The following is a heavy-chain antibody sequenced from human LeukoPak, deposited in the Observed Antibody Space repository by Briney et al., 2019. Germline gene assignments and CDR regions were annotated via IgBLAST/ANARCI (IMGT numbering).Heavy chain of an antibody. CDR3: ARRDGYNTFYFEY. CDR1: GFSFSSYW. J-gene: IGHJ4*02. Sequence: GGSLRLSCAASGFSFSSYWMSWVRQAPGKGLEWVANINQDGSEKYYVDSVKGRFTISRDNAKNSLHLQMNSLRAEDTAVYYCARRDGYNTFYFEYWGQGTLVTVSP. V-gene: IGHV3-7*01. D-gene: IGHD5-24*01. CDR2: INQDGSEK.